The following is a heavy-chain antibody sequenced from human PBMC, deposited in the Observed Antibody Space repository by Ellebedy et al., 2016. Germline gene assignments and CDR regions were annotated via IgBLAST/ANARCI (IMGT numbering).Heavy chain of an antibody. CDR1: GFTFSSYV. Sequence: GESLKISXAASGFTFSSYVMSWVRQAPGQGLQWVSGISRTDDSTYYADSVKGRFTISRDNPKNTLYLQMSSLRVEDTAVYYCAKDRDDAGDYVFDSWGQGTLVTVSS. V-gene: IGHV3-23*01. CDR2: ISRTDDST. J-gene: IGHJ4*02. CDR3: AKDRDDAGDYVFDS. D-gene: IGHD4-17*01.